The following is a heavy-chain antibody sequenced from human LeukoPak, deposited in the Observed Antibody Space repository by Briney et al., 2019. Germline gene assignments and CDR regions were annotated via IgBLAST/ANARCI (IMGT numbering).Heavy chain of an antibody. CDR3: ARDLDNRNDMFYLDW. V-gene: IGHV1-18*01. CDR1: GYNFVIYG. J-gene: IGHJ4*02. Sequence: AAVKVSCKTSGYNFVIYGISWVRQAPGQGLEWMGRIGANNGNTNYAQKYQGRVTVTADTSTSTAYMELRSLRSDDTAVYYCARDLDNRNDMFYLDWWGQGTLVTVPS. CDR2: IGANNGNT. D-gene: IGHD1-14*01.